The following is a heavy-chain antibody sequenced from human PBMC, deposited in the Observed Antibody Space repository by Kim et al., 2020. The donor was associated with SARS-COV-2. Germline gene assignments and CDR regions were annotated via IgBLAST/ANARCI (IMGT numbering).Heavy chain of an antibody. CDR3: VKPRLRFSIDVGMDY. Sequence: GGSLRLSCSASGFTFSSYAMHWVRQAPGKGLEYVSAISSNGGSTYYADSVKGRFTISRDNSKNTLYLQMSSLRAEDTAVYYCVKPRLRFSIDVGMDYWGQGTLVTVSS. CDR1: GFTFSSYA. V-gene: IGHV3-64D*06. J-gene: IGHJ4*02. CDR2: ISSNGGST. D-gene: IGHD3-3*01.